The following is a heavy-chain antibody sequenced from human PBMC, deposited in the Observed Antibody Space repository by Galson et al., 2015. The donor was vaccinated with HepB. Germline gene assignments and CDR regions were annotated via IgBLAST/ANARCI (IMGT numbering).Heavy chain of an antibody. CDR3: ARVFWSGYPYFDY. D-gene: IGHD3-3*01. J-gene: IGHJ4*02. CDR2: ISPYNDNT. V-gene: IGHV1-18*01. CDR1: GYTFSTYR. Sequence: SVKVSCKASGYTFSTYRITWVRQAPGQGLEWMGWISPYNDNTNYAQKIQGRVTMTTDTATSTAYMELRSLRSDDTAVYYCARVFWSGYPYFDYWGQGILVIVSS.